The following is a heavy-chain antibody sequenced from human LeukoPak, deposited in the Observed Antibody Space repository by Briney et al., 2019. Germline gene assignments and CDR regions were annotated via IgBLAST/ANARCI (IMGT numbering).Heavy chain of an antibody. Sequence: PGGSLRLSCEASGFTFSSYGMHWVRQAPGKGLEYVSAISSNGGSTYYADSVKGRFTISRDNSKNTLYLQMSSLRAEDTAVYYCAKDAASSWYLHCWGQGTLVTVSS. CDR2: ISSNGGST. CDR1: GFTFSSYG. V-gene: IGHV3-64D*06. D-gene: IGHD6-13*01. J-gene: IGHJ4*02. CDR3: AKDAASSWYLHC.